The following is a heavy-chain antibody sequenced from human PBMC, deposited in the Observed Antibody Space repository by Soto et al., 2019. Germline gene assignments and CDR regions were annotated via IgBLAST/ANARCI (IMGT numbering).Heavy chain of an antibody. D-gene: IGHD3-10*01. V-gene: IGHV3-53*04. CDR1: GIPVSSNY. CDR3: ARGGPYYSASRMDV. J-gene: IGHJ6*02. CDR2: LHSGGDT. Sequence: EVQLVESGGGLVQPGGSLRLSCVASGIPVSSNYMTWVRQAPGKGLEWVSVLHSGGDTYYANSVKGRFTISRHDSTNTLFLQMNSLTAEDTAVYYCARGGPYYSASRMDVWGQGTTVTVSS.